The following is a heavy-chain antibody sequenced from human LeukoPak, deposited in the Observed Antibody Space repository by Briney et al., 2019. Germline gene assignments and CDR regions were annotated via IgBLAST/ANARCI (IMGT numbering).Heavy chain of an antibody. Sequence: GGSLRLSCTASGFTFSSYSLNWVRQAPGKGLEWVSSVSTGSNYIYYADSVKGRFTISRDNDKNSLYLQMNSLRVEDTAVYYCASSPGPLPNWGQGTLVTVSS. J-gene: IGHJ4*02. V-gene: IGHV3-21*01. CDR1: GFTFSSYS. D-gene: IGHD2-2*01. CDR3: ASSPGPLPN. CDR2: VSTGSNYI.